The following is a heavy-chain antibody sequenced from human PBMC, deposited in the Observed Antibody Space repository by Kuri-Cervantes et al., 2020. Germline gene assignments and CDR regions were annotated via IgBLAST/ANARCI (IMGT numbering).Heavy chain of an antibody. V-gene: IGHV4-38-2*01. D-gene: IGHD3-9*01. CDR2: IYHSGST. CDR1: GYSISSGYY. CDR3: ARGGHAILTGYSD. Sequence: GSLRLSCAVSGYSISSGYYWGWIRQPPGKGLEWIGSIYHSGSTYYNPSLKSRVTISVDTSKNRFSLKLRSVTAADTAVYYCARGGHAILTGYSDWGQGTLVTVSS. J-gene: IGHJ4*02.